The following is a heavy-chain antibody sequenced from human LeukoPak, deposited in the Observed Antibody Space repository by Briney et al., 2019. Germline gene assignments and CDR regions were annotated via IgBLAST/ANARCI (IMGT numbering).Heavy chain of an antibody. Sequence: GGSLRLSCAASGLTFSSYEMNWVRQAPGKGLEWVSYISSSGSTIYYADSVKGRFTISRDNAKNSLYLQMNSLRDEDTAVYYCARAPKFRLVGVSKGPFDPWGQGTLVTVSS. CDR2: ISSSGSTI. J-gene: IGHJ5*02. D-gene: IGHD1-26*01. CDR1: GLTFSSYE. V-gene: IGHV3-48*03. CDR3: ARAPKFRLVGVSKGPFDP.